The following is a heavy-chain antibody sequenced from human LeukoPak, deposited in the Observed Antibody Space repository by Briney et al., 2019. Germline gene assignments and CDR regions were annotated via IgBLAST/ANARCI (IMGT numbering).Heavy chain of an antibody. V-gene: IGHV5-51*01. J-gene: IGHJ4*02. CDR2: IYPGDSDT. Sequence: GESLKISCKGFEYGVGYWIGWVRQMPGKGLEWMGIIYPGDSDTRYSPSFQGQVTISADKSISTAYLQWSSLKASDTAMYYCARTGGDYDPADYWGQGTLVTVSS. D-gene: IGHD4-17*01. CDR1: EYGVGYW. CDR3: ARTGGDYDPADY.